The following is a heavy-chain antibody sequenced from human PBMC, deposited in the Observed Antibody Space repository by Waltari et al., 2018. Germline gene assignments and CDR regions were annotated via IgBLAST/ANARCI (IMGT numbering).Heavy chain of an antibody. V-gene: IGHV1-8*01. CDR3: ARGRDVFAGVDYNWFDP. D-gene: IGHD5-12*01. CDR2: LNPKSGNT. J-gene: IGHJ5*02. Sequence: QVQLVQSGAEVMKSGASVTVSCHASGTRFQSYEFNWVQQAAGQGLEWMGWLNPKSGNTGYAQKFRGRVTLTGDTSTSTAYMVLSGLKSEDTAIYYCARGRDVFAGVDYNWFDPWGQGTLVTVSS. CDR1: GTRFQSYE.